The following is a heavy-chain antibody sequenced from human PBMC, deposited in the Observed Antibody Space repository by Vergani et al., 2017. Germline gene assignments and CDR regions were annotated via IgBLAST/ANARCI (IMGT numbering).Heavy chain of an antibody. Sequence: QVHLNEAGPGLVKPSQTLSLTCTVSGDRIGATEYYWGWVRQPPGKGLEWIGSIQHTARASYNPSLKRRLTMSVGTSKNQFFLYFRSMTATDTAVYYCARPLRGGAYDVWGQGSLVTVSS. CDR3: ARPLRGGAYDV. V-gene: IGHV4-39*01. J-gene: IGHJ4*02. D-gene: IGHD3-16*01. CDR1: GDRIGATEYY. CDR2: IQHTARA.